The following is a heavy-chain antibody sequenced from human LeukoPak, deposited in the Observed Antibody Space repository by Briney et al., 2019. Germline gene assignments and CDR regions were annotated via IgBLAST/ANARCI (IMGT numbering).Heavy chain of an antibody. D-gene: IGHD7-27*01. CDR2: IYSSGST. V-gene: IGHV4-59*01. CDR1: NGSISSYY. J-gene: IGHJ6*03. Sequence: PSETLSLTCTVSNGSISSYYWSWIRQPPGKGLEWIGYIYSSGSTNYNPSLKSRVTISVDTSKNQFSLKLSSVTAADTAVYYCARGHLTGGSYYYYMDVWGKGTTVTVSS. CDR3: ARGHLTGGSYYYYMDV.